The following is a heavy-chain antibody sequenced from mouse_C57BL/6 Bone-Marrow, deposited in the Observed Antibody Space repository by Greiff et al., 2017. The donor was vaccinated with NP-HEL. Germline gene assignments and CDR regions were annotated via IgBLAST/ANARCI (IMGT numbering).Heavy chain of an antibody. CDR1: GFTFSSYG. CDR2: ISSGGSYT. V-gene: IGHV5-6*02. Sequence: EVNVVESGGDLVKPGGSLKLSCAASGFTFSSYGMSWVRQTPDKRLEWVATISSGGSYTYYPDRVKGRFTISRDNAKNTLYLQMRSLKSADTAMYYCARRDGSSVFAYWGQGTLVTVSA. D-gene: IGHD1-1*01. J-gene: IGHJ3*01. CDR3: ARRDGSSVFAY.